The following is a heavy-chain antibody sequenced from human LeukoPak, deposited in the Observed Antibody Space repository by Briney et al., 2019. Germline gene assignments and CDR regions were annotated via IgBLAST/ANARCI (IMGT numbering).Heavy chain of an antibody. CDR3: ARRIYCSGGSCYGTHNWFDP. J-gene: IGHJ5*02. D-gene: IGHD2-15*01. V-gene: IGHV4-39*01. CDR1: GGSISSSSYY. CDR2: IYYSGST. Sequence: SETLSLTCTVSGGSISSSSYYWGWIRQPPGKGLEWIGSIYYSGSTYYNPSLKSRVTISVDTSKNQFSLKLSSVTAADTAVYYCARRIYCSGGSCYGTHNWFDPWGQGTLVTVSS.